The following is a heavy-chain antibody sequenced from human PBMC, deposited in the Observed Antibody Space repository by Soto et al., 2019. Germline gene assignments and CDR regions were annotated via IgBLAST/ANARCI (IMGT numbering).Heavy chain of an antibody. CDR3: AQGGYYQASSGYLKVEYLYTAMDV. Sequence: EVQLVESGGGLVKPGRSLRLSCTSSGLTFGDSAMSWFRQAPGTGLEWVGFIRSKTYGGTTEYAASVKGRFTISRDDSTSTAYLQMNSLKTADTAGYCCAQGGYYQASSGYLKVEYLYTAMDVWGQGTTVSVSS. D-gene: IGHD3-22*01. V-gene: IGHV3-49*05. CDR2: IRSKTYGGTT. CDR1: GLTFGDSA. J-gene: IGHJ6*02.